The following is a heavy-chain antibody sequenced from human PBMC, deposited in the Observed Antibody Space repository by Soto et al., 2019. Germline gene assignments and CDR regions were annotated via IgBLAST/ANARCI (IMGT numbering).Heavy chain of an antibody. CDR2: IYYSGST. CDR1: GGSISSGGYY. D-gene: IGHD2-15*01. Sequence: QVQLQESGPGLVKPSQTLSLTCTVSGGSISSGGYYWSWIRQHPGKDLEWIGYIYYSGSTYYNPPLKSRVTGSVDPSKNQFPLQRSSVTAADTAVYYCARWWDTPNEGVGHWFDPWGQGTLVTVSS. CDR3: ARWWDTPNEGVGHWFDP. J-gene: IGHJ5*02. V-gene: IGHV4-31*03.